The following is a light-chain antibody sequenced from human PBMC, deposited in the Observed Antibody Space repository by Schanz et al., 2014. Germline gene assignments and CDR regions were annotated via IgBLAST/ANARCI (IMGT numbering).Light chain of an antibody. CDR3: SSYTTSSSLV. Sequence: QSALTQPASVSGSPGQSITISCTGTSSDVGTYSFISWYQHHPGKAPKLMIYEDTKRPSGVSSRFSGSKSGNTASLTISGLQAEDEADYYCSSYTTSSSLVFGGGTKLTVL. CDR1: SSDVGTYSF. J-gene: IGLJ3*02. CDR2: EDT. V-gene: IGLV2-14*02.